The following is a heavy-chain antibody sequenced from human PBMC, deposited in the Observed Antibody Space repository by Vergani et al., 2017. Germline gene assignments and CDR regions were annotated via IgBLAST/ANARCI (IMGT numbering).Heavy chain of an antibody. CDR3: ATKSCGTPGCQIGYFRE. CDR1: GFTSSYYC. D-gene: IGHD1-1*01. J-gene: IGHJ1*01. Sequence: QVHLVESGGGVVQPGRSLRLSCVVSGFTSSYYCMHWVRQAPGKGLEWVAVISYDGTQKYYADSVKGRFTISRDNSKSTLYLQMNSLRTEDTAVYYCATKSCGTPGCQIGYFREWGQGTLVTGSS. V-gene: IGHV3-30*03. CDR2: ISYDGTQK.